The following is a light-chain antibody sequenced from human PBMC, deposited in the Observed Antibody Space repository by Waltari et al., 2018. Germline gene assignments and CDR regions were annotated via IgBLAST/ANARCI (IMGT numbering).Light chain of an antibody. J-gene: IGLJ2*01. Sequence: QSALTQPSSVSGSPGQSITTPCTGSTSDIGDYNYVSWYQQHPDKGPNLVIYDVNNRPAGISNRFSGTKAGNTASLAISGLQAEDEADYYCSSYTSLTNLFVVFGGVTKVTVL. CDR1: TSDIGDYNY. V-gene: IGLV2-14*03. CDR2: DVN. CDR3: SSYTSLTNLFVV.